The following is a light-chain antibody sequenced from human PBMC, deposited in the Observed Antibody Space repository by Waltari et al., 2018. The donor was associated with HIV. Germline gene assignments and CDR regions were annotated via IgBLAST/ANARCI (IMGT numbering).Light chain of an antibody. CDR1: TGAVTSDHY. J-gene: IGLJ2*01. Sequence: QAVVTQEPSLTVSPGGTVTLTCGSSTGAVTSDHYPYWFQQTPGQAPRTLIYDTSNKRSWTPARCSGSLLGGKAALTLSGAQPEDEAEYYCLLSYGGARVFGGGTKLTVL. CDR2: DTS. V-gene: IGLV7-46*01. CDR3: LLSYGGARV.